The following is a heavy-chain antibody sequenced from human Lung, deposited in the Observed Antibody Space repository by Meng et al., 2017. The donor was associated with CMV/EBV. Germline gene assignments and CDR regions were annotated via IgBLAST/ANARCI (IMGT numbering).Heavy chain of an antibody. D-gene: IGHD6-19*01. CDR2: IYHSGST. CDR3: ASFPPPGKQWLVTDY. J-gene: IGHJ4*02. V-gene: IGHV4-4*02. CDR1: GGAIRSSNW. Sequence: QVQLTESGLGLVEPSGTLSLTCACSGGAIRSSNWWSWVRQPPGKGLEWIGEIYHSGSTNYNPSLKSRVTISVDKSKNQFSLKLSSVTAADTAVYYCASFPPPGKQWLVTDYWGQGTLVTVSS.